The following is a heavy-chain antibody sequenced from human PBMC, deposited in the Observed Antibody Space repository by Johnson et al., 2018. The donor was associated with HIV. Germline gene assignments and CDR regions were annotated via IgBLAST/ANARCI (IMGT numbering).Heavy chain of an antibody. CDR1: GFTVSSNY. CDR2: MSSSGSTI. D-gene: IGHD1-26*01. Sequence: QVQLVESGGGLIQPGGSLRLSCAASGFTVSSNYMSWVRQAPGQGLEWISYMSSSGSTIYYADSVKGRFTISRDNAKNSLYLQMNSLRAEDTAVYYCARGGSYLTLDDAFDIWGQGTMVTVSS. J-gene: IGHJ3*02. CDR3: ARGGSYLTLDDAFDI. V-gene: IGHV3-11*04.